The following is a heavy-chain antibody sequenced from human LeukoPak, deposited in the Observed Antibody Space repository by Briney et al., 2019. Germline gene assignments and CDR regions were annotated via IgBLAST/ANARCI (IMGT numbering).Heavy chain of an antibody. V-gene: IGHV3-74*01. CDR3: ARGGKYAYFVDC. D-gene: IGHD3-16*01. CDR2: IKNDGSST. J-gene: IGHJ4*02. Sequence: PGGSLRLSCAASGFTFSSYAMSWVRQAPGKGLVWVSRIKNDGSSTNCADSVKGRVTISRDNAENTLYLLMTSLRAEDTAVYYCARGGKYAYFVDCWGQGTLVTVSS. CDR1: GFTFSSYA.